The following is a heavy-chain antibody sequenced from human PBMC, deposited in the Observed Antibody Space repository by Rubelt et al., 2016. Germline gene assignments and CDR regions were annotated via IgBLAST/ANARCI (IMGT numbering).Heavy chain of an antibody. CDR3: ARGYCSSTSCYFDY. CDR2: INHSGST. CDR1: GGSFSGYY. V-gene: IGHV4-34*01. J-gene: IGHJ4*02. Sequence: QVQLQQWGAGLLKPSETLSLTCAVYGGSFSGYYWSWIRQPPGKGLEWIGEINHSGSTNYNPSLKSRVTISVDTSKNQFSLKLGSVTAADTAVYYCARGYCSSTSCYFDYWGQGTLVTVSS. D-gene: IGHD2-2*01.